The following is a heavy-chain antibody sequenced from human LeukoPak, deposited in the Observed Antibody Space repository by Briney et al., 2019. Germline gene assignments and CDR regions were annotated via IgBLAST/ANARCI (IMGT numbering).Heavy chain of an antibody. V-gene: IGHV4-38-2*02. Sequence: SETLSLTCTVSGYSISSGYYWSWIRQPPGKGLEWIGYIYYSGSTNYNPSLKSRVTISVDTSKNQFSLKLSSVTAADTAAYYCARGALTVTTRPYYFDYWGQGTLVTVSS. J-gene: IGHJ4*02. CDR1: GYSISSGYY. CDR2: IYYSGST. D-gene: IGHD4-11*01. CDR3: ARGALTVTTRPYYFDY.